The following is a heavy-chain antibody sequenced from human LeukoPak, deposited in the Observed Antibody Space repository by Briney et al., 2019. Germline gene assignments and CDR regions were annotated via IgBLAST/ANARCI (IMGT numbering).Heavy chain of an antibody. D-gene: IGHD3-10*01. V-gene: IGHV3-9*01. CDR1: GFTFDDYA. CDR3: AKDRGYGSGSYLDY. CDR2: ISWNSGSI. J-gene: IGHJ4*02. Sequence: GRSLRLSCAASGFTFDDYAMHWVRQAPGKGLEWVSGISWNSGSIRYVDSVRGRFTISRDNAKNSLYLQMNSLRAEDTALYYCAKDRGYGSGSYLDYWGQGTLVTVSS.